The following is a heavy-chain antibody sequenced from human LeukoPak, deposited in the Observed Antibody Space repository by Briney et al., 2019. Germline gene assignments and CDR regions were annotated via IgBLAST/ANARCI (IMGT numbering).Heavy chain of an antibody. CDR3: ASVDYYDSSGDGPNHDY. CDR2: INHSGST. Sequence: SESLSLTCAVYGGSFSGYYWSWIRQPPGKGLEWIGEINHSGSTNYNPSLKSRVTISVDTPKNQFSLKLSSVTAADTAVYYCASVDYYDSSGDGPNHDYWGQGTLVTVSS. CDR1: GGSFSGYY. J-gene: IGHJ4*02. V-gene: IGHV4-34*01. D-gene: IGHD3-22*01.